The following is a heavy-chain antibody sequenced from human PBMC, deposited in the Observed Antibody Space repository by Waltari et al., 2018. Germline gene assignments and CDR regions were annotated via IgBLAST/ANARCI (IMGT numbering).Heavy chain of an antibody. J-gene: IGHJ4*02. D-gene: IGHD2-21*02. CDR2: IYYSGST. Sequence: QVQLQESGPGLVKPSQTLSLTCTVSGGPISSGVYSWSRIRQPPGKGLEWIGYIYYSGSTYYNPSLKSRVTISVDTSKNQFSLKLSSVTAADTAVYYCARSKVVTASIYYFDYWGQGTLVTVSS. CDR3: ARSKVVTASIYYFDY. CDR1: GGPISSGVYS. V-gene: IGHV4-30-4*01.